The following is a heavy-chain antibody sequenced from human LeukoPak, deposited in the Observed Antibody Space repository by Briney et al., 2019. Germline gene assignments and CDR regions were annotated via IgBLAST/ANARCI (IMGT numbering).Heavy chain of an antibody. Sequence: NPSETLSLTCTVSGGSISSGDYYWSWICQPPGKGLEWIGYIYYSGSTYYNPSLKSRVTISVDTSKNQFSLKLSSVTAADTAVYYCARVPYGDYLADYWGQGTLVTVSS. CDR2: IYYSGST. CDR3: ARVPYGDYLADY. CDR1: GGSISSGDYY. V-gene: IGHV4-30-4*02. D-gene: IGHD4-17*01. J-gene: IGHJ4*02.